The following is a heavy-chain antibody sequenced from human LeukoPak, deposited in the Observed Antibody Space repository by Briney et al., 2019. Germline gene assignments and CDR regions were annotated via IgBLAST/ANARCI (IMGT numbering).Heavy chain of an antibody. CDR1: GFTFGSYG. V-gene: IGHV3-23*01. J-gene: IGHJ3*02. Sequence: QTGGSLRLSCAASGFTFGSYGMSWVRQAPGKGLEWVSAISGSGGSTYYADSVKGRFTISRDNSKNTLYLQMNSLRAEDTAVYYCARSLGAFDIWGQGTMVTVSS. CDR3: ARSLGAFDI. CDR2: ISGSGGST.